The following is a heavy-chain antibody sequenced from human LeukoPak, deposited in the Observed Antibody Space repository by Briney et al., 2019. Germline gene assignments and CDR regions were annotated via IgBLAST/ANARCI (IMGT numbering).Heavy chain of an antibody. D-gene: IGHD6-13*01. CDR1: GGSFSGYY. J-gene: IGHJ6*02. CDR3: ASEHIAAAAAAYYYYGMDV. CDR2: INHSGST. Sequence: PSETLSLTGAVYGGSFSGYYWSWIRQPPGKGLEWIGEINHSGSTNYNPSLKSRVTISVDTSKNQFSLKLSSVTAADTAVYYCASEHIAAAAAAYYYYGMDVWGQGTTVTVSS. V-gene: IGHV4-34*01.